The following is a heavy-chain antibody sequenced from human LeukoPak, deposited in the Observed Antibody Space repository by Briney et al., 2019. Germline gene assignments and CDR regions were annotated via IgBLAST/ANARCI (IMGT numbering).Heavy chain of an antibody. CDR2: IIQDGSST. CDR1: GITFSNYY. CDR3: ATDDYRGLGY. J-gene: IGHJ4*02. Sequence: PGGSLRLSCAASGITFSNYYMHWVRQAPGKGLVWVSHIIQDGSSTFYADSVKGRFTISRVNAKNTLYLQMNSLRAEDTAVYYCATDDYRGLGYWGQGTLVTVSS. V-gene: IGHV3-74*01. D-gene: IGHD4-11*01.